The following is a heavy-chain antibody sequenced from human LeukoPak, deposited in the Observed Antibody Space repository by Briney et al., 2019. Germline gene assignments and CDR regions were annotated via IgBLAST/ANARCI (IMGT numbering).Heavy chain of an antibody. CDR1: GFTFTSYA. CDR2: ISGSGGST. D-gene: IGHD3-22*01. Sequence: GGSLRLSCAASGFTFTSYAMSWVRQAPGKGLEWVAGISGSGGSTNYAASVKGRFTISRDKPKNTLYLQMNSLRAEDTAVYFCAKRGVVIRVILVGFHKEAYYFDSWGQGALVTVSS. V-gene: IGHV3-23*01. J-gene: IGHJ4*02. CDR3: AKRGVVIRVILVGFHKEAYYFDS.